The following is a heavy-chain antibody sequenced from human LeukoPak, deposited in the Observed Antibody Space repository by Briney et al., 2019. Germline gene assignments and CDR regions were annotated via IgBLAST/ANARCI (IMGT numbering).Heavy chain of an antibody. CDR2: IWYDGSNK. D-gene: IGHD6-19*01. V-gene: IGHV3-33*01. CDR3: VRVAVAGNLNNWFDP. Sequence: RGRSLSLSCGPSGFTLSNYGMHWVRPAPRKGLEWVAVIWYDGSNKYYADSVKGRFTISRDNSKNTLYLQMNSLRAEDTAVYYCVRVAVAGNLNNWFDPWGQGPLVTVSS. CDR1: GFTLSNYG. J-gene: IGHJ5*02.